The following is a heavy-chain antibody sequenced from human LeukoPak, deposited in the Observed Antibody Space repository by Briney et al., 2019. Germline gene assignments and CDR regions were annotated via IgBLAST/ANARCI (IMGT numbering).Heavy chain of an antibody. D-gene: IGHD5-24*01. CDR1: GFTFSSYG. Sequence: GGSLRLSCAASGFTFSSYGMHWVRQAPGKGLEWVAFIRYDGSNKYYADSVKGRFTISRDNSKNTLYLQMNSLRAEDTAVYYCAKAAHEMATRRYYFDYWGQGTLVTVSS. CDR2: IRYDGSNK. V-gene: IGHV3-30*02. CDR3: AKAAHEMATRRYYFDY. J-gene: IGHJ4*02.